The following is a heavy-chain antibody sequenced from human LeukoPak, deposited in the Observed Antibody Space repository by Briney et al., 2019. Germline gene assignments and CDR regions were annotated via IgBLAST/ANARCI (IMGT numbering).Heavy chain of an antibody. D-gene: IGHD6-19*01. Sequence: GGSLRLSCAASGFTFSGSAMHWVRQASGKGLEWVGRIRSKANSSATAYAASVKGRFTISRDDSKNTASLQMNSLKTEDTAVYYCTSLGYSSGWYDYWGQGTLVTVSS. CDR3: TSLGYSSGWYDY. CDR1: GFTFSGSA. CDR2: IRSKANSSAT. V-gene: IGHV3-73*01. J-gene: IGHJ4*02.